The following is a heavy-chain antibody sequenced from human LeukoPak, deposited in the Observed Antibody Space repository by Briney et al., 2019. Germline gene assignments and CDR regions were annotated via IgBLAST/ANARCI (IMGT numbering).Heavy chain of an antibody. J-gene: IGHJ6*02. Sequence: SVKVSCKASGGTFSSYAISWVRQAPGQGLEWMGGIIPIFGTANYAQKFQGRVTITADESTSTAYMELSSLRSEDTAVYYCATLGYCSGGSCYSQENYYGMDVWGQGTTVTVSS. CDR1: GGTFSSYA. V-gene: IGHV1-69*01. CDR2: IIPIFGTA. D-gene: IGHD2-15*01. CDR3: ATLGYCSGGSCYSQENYYGMDV.